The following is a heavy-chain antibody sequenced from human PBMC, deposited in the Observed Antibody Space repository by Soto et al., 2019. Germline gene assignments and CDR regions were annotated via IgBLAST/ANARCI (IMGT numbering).Heavy chain of an antibody. CDR1: GGTFSGYY. Sequence: PETRCHTCGGFGGTFSGYYWTWICQPPGKGLEWIGEINHSGSTNYNPSLKSRVIISIDTSKNQFSLKLTAVTAADTAVYFCARGCRREYNFFFSYSDHYDVIYF. CDR3: ARGCRREYNFFFSYSDHYDVIYF. V-gene: IGHV4-34*01. D-gene: IGHD4-17*01. CDR2: INHSGST. J-gene: IGHJ1*01.